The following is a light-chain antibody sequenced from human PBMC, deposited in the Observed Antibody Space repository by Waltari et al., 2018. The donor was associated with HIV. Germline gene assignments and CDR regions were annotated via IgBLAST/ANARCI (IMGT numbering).Light chain of an antibody. CDR3: CSYAGNNTLV. V-gene: IGLV2-23*01. Sequence: QSALTQPASVSGSPGQSITISCTGPSSDVGSSKFYPWYQQHPGKAPKFMIYEGTKRPSGVSNRFSGSKSGNTASLTISGLQAEDEADYHCCSYAGNNTLVFGGGTKLTVI. CDR1: SSDVGSSKF. J-gene: IGLJ3*02. CDR2: EGT.